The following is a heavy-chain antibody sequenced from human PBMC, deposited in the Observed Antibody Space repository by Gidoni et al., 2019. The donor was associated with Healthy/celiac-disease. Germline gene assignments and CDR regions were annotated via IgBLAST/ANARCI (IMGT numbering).Heavy chain of an antibody. V-gene: IGHV3-33*01. CDR2: IWYDGSNK. D-gene: IGHD3-10*01. CDR1: GCTFSSYG. J-gene: IGHJ4*02. Sequence: QVKLVESGGGGVQHGRSRRLSCSGSGCTFSSYGMHWVRKAPGKGLEGVAVIWYDGSNKYYAASVKARLTISRDHSNNTLYLQLNTLRAEDTAVSYCARDNSDLRAGNIDYWGQGTLVTVSS. CDR3: ARDNSDLRAGNIDY.